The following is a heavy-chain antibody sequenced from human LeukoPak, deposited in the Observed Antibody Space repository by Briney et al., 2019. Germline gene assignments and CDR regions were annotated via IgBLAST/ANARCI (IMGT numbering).Heavy chain of an antibody. CDR3: AKRGVSWVTMIVVVPGDYMDV. Sequence: PGGSLRLSCAASGFTFDDYAMHWVRQAPGKGLEWVSGISWNSDSIGYADSVKGRFTISRDNAKNSLYLQMNSLRAEDTAVYYCAKRGVSWVTMIVVVPGDYMDVWGKGTTVTVSS. D-gene: IGHD3-22*01. CDR1: GFTFDDYA. V-gene: IGHV3-9*01. CDR2: ISWNSDSI. J-gene: IGHJ6*03.